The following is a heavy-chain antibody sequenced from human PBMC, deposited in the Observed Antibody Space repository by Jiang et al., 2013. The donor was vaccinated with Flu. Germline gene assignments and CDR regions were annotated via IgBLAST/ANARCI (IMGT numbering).Heavy chain of an antibody. CDR2: IYSGGST. Sequence: QLLESGGGLIQPGGSLRLSCAASGFTVSSNYMSWVRQAPGKGLEWVSVIYSGGSTYYADSVKGRFTISRDNSKNTLYLQMNSLRAEDTAVYYCASPLGSGSYPKYYYYGMDVWGQGTTVTVSS. V-gene: IGHV3-53*01. CDR3: ASPLGSGSYPKYYYYGMDV. D-gene: IGHD3-10*01. J-gene: IGHJ6*02. CDR1: GFTVSSNY.